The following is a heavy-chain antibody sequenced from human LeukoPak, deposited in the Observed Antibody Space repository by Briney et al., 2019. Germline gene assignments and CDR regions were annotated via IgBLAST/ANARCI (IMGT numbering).Heavy chain of an antibody. D-gene: IGHD4-11*01. CDR3: ARGPLTVTAYYYYYMDV. J-gene: IGHJ6*03. Sequence: SVKVSCKASGGTFSSYAISWVRQAPGQGLEWMGRIIPIFGTANYAQKFQGRVTITTDESTSTAYMELSSLRSGDTAVYYCARGPLTVTAYYYYYMDVWGKGTTVTVSS. V-gene: IGHV1-69*05. CDR2: IIPIFGTA. CDR1: GGTFSSYA.